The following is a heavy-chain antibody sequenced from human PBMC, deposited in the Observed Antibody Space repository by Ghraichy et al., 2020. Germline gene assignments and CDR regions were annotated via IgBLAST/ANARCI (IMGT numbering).Heavy chain of an antibody. D-gene: IGHD2-2*01. CDR2: IIPIFGTA. CDR3: AGAPSEGIVVVPAASYYYYYGMDV. J-gene: IGHJ6*02. Sequence: SVKVSCKASGGTFSSYAISWVRQAPGQGLEWMGGIIPIFGTANYAQKFQGRVTITADESTSTAYMEMSSLRSEDTAVYYCAGAPSEGIVVVPAASYYYYYGMDVWGQGTTVTVSS. V-gene: IGHV1-69*13. CDR1: GGTFSSYA.